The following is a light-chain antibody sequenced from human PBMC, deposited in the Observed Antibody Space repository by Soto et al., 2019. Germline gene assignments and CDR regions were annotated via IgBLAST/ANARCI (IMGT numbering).Light chain of an antibody. CDR1: SSDVGSYNL. CDR3: CSYAGSSTYV. Sequence: QSVLTQPRSVSGSPGQSITISCTGTSSDVGSYNLVSWYQQHPGKAPKLMIYEGSKRPSGVSNRFSGSKSGNTASLTIPGLQAEDEADYYCCSYAGSSTYVFGTGTKVTVL. CDR2: EGS. V-gene: IGLV2-23*01. J-gene: IGLJ1*01.